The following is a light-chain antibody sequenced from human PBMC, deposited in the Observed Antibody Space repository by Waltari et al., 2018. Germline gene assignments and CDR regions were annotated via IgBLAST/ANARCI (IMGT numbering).Light chain of an antibody. CDR2: EAS. V-gene: IGKV2D-29*01. CDR3: MQTLRLPSFS. CDR1: ESLLRSYGRTY. J-gene: IGKJ4*01. Sequence: VVSQAPLSMSVTPGQPASMPCKSSESLLRSYGRTYLYWYLHKPGQPPRLLIYEASKRFSGVPDRFSGSGSGADFTLRISRVEAEDVGVYYCMQTLRLPSFSFGGGTKVETK.